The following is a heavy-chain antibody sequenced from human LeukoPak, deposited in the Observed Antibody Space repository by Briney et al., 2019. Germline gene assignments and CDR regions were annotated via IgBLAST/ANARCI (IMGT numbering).Heavy chain of an antibody. CDR1: GFTFDDYG. Sequence: PGGSLRLSCAASGFTFDDYGMSWVRQAPGKGLEWVSGINWNGGSTGYADSVKGRFTISRDNSKNTLYLQMNSLRAEDTAVYYCAKDSVYYDNSSYPYWGQGTLVTVSS. CDR3: AKDSVYYDNSSYPY. V-gene: IGHV3-20*04. J-gene: IGHJ4*02. CDR2: INWNGGST. D-gene: IGHD3-22*01.